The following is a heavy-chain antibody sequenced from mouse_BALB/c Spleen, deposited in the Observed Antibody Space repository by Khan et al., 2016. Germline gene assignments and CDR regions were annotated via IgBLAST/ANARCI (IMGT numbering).Heavy chain of an antibody. Sequence: QIQLVQSGPELKKPGETVKISCKASGYTFTNYGMNWVKQAPGKGLKWMGWINTYTGESTYADDFTGRFAISLQTSASTAYLQINNLKNEDTAAYFCAIGGDYGGFASWGQGTLVTVSA. J-gene: IGHJ3*01. V-gene: IGHV9-3-1*01. CDR2: INTYTGES. D-gene: IGHD2-13*01. CDR3: AIGGDYGGFAS. CDR1: GYTFTNYG.